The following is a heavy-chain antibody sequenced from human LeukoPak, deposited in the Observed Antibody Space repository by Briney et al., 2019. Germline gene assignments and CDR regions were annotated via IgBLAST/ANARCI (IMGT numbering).Heavy chain of an antibody. CDR1: GFTFSSYW. CDR3: ASDPWSRNYYYYMDV. Sequence: GGSLRLSCTASGFTFSSYWMSWVRQAPGKGLEWVANIKQDGSEKYYVDFVKGRFTISRDNDKNSLYLQMNSLRAEDTAVYYCASDPWSRNYYYYMDVWGKGTTVTISS. D-gene: IGHD2-15*01. CDR2: IKQDGSEK. J-gene: IGHJ6*03. V-gene: IGHV3-7*01.